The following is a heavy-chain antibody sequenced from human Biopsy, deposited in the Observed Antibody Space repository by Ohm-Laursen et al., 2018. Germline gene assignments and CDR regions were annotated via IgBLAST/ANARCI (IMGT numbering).Heavy chain of an antibody. CDR1: GDSINNYY. Sequence: SETLSLTCTVSGDSINNYYWSWIRQPAGKGLEWIGRIYTSGSPNYNLSLESRVTMSVDTSKNQFSLNLRSVTAADTAVYYCARGTGRDYVYGAFDIWGQGTGVTVSS. V-gene: IGHV4-4*07. CDR2: IYTSGSP. D-gene: IGHD1-26*01. J-gene: IGHJ3*02. CDR3: ARGTGRDYVYGAFDI.